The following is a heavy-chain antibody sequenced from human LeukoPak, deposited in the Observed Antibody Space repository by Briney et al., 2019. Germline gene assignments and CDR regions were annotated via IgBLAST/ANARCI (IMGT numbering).Heavy chain of an antibody. CDR1: GGTFSSYA. V-gene: IGHV1-69*13. J-gene: IGHJ6*02. CDR2: IIPIFGTA. Sequence: SVKVSCKASGGTFSSYAISWVRQAPGQGFEWMGGIIPIFGTANYAQKFQGRVTITADESTSTAYMELSSLRSEDTAVYYCARDFGSGWYDYYYYGMDVWGQGTTVTVSS. CDR3: ARDFGSGWYDYYYYGMDV. D-gene: IGHD6-19*01.